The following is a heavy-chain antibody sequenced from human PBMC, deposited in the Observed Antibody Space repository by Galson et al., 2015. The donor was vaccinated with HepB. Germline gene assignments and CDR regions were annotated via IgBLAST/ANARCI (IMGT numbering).Heavy chain of an antibody. CDR1: GYMFTSSG. Sequence: SVKVSCKASGYMFTSSGISWVRQAPGQGLEWMGWIGAYDGDTNYAQKFQGRVTMTTDTSTNTAYMELRSLRSDDTAVYFCARAPRIAVAEGVPDNWGQGTLVTVSS. CDR3: ARAPRIAVAEGVPDN. D-gene: IGHD6-19*01. J-gene: IGHJ4*02. V-gene: IGHV1-18*01. CDR2: IGAYDGDT.